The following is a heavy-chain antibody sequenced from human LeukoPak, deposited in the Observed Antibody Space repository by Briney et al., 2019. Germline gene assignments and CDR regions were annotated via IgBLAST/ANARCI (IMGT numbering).Heavy chain of an antibody. CDR1: GFTFSSYE. V-gene: IGHV3-48*03. D-gene: IGHD3-10*01. CDR3: ARVAYYYGSGSSIDY. J-gene: IGHJ4*02. CDR2: ISSSGSTI. Sequence: PGGSLRLSCAASGFTFSSYEMNWVRQAPGKGLEWVSYISSSGSTIYYADSVKGRFTISRDNAKNSLYLQMNSLRAKDTAVYYCARVAYYYGSGSSIDYWGQGTLVTVSS.